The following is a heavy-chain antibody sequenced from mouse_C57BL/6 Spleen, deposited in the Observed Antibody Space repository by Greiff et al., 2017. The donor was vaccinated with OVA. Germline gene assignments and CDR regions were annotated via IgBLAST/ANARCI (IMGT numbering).Heavy chain of an antibody. CDR1: GYTFTEYT. J-gene: IGHJ2*01. CDR2: FYPGSGSI. D-gene: IGHD1-1*01. Sequence: QVQLQQSGAELVKPGASVKLSCKASGYTFTEYTIHWVKQRSGQGLEWIGWFYPGSGSIKYNEKFKDKATLTADKSSSTVYMELSRLTSEDSAVYFCARHEEMRATVVAPFDYWGQGTTLTVSS. CDR3: ARHEEMRATVVAPFDY. V-gene: IGHV1-62-2*01.